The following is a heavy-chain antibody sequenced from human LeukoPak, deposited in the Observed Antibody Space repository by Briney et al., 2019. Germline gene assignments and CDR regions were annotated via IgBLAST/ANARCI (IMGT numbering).Heavy chain of an antibody. V-gene: IGHV4-34*01. J-gene: IGHJ6*02. CDR3: ARPLGQGNEYGMDV. CDR2: INHSGST. D-gene: IGHD1-1*01. CDR1: GGSFSGYY. Sequence: SETLSLTCAVYGGSFSGYYWSWIRQSPGKGLEWIGEINHSGSTNYNPSLKSRVTISVDTSKNQFSLKLTSVTATDTAVYYCARPLGQGNEYGMDVWGQGTTVTVSS.